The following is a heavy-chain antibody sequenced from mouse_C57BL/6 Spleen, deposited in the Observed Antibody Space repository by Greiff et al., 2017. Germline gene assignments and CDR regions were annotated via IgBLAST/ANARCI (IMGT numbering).Heavy chain of an antibody. CDR1: GFTFSDYY. D-gene: IGHD1-1*01. V-gene: IGHV5-16*01. CDR2: INYDGSST. J-gene: IGHJ1*03. CDR3: AREARNYYGSSYWYFDV. Sequence: EVMLVESEGGLVQPGSSMKLSCTASGFTFSDYYMAWVRQVPEKGLEWVANINYDGSSTYYLDSLKSRFIISRDNAKNILYLQMSSLKSEDTDTYYCAREARNYYGSSYWYFDVWGTGTTVTVSS.